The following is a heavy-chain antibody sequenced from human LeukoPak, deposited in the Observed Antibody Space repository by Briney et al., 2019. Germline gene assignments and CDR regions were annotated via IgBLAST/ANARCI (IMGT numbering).Heavy chain of an antibody. CDR3: AKLRVVVPADMIDY. CDR1: GFTFSSYS. V-gene: IGHV3-21*04. Sequence: GGSLRLSCAASGFTFSSYSMNWVRQAPGKGLEWVSSISSSSSYIYYADSVKGRFTISRDNAKNSLYLQMNSLRAEDTAVYYCAKLRVVVPADMIDYWGQGTLVTVSS. CDR2: ISSSSSYI. J-gene: IGHJ4*02. D-gene: IGHD2-2*01.